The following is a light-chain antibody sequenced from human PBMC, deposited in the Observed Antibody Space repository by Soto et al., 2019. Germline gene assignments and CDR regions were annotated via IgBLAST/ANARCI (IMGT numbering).Light chain of an antibody. CDR3: QQYGSSQWT. CDR2: DAS. Sequence: EIVLTQSPGTLSLSPGERATLSCRASQSVSSSSLAWYQQRPGQAPRLLIYDASTRATGIPDRFSGSGSGTDFTLTISSLEPEDFAVYYCQQYGSSQWTFGQGTKVDIK. CDR1: QSVSSSS. V-gene: IGKV3-20*01. J-gene: IGKJ1*01.